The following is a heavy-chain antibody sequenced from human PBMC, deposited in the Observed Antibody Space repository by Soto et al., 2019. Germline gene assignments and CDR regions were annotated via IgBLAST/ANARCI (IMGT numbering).Heavy chain of an antibody. CDR3: AREDDYGDRYITYGLDV. Sequence: QAQLVESGGGVVQPGRSLRLSCAASGFTFNIYALHWVRQAPGKGLEWVAVISFDGTKKYYSDSVKGRFTISRDNLKNTLYLQINNLRVEDAALYFGAREDDYGDRYITYGLDVWGQGTTVTVSS. J-gene: IGHJ6*02. CDR1: GFTFNIYA. CDR2: ISFDGTKK. V-gene: IGHV3-30-3*01. D-gene: IGHD4-17*01.